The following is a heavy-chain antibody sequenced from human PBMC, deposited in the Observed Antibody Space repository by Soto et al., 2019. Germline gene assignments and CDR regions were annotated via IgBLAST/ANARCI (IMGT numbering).Heavy chain of an antibody. Sequence: SETLSLTCTVSGGSISSYDWSWIRQPPGKGLEWIGYIYYSGSTNYNPSLKSRVTMSADTSKNQFSLKLTSVTAADTAVYYWVIGVDHATTPAQSWGQGIRVSVS. CDR1: GGSISSYD. CDR2: IYYSGST. V-gene: IGHV4-59*01. D-gene: IGHD1-26*01. CDR3: VIGVDHATTPAQS. J-gene: IGHJ5*02.